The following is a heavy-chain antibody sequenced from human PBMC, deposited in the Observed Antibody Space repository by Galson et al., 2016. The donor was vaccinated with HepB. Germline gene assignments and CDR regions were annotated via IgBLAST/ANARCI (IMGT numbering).Heavy chain of an antibody. CDR2: ISAHNGGT. D-gene: IGHD5-24*01. CDR3: ARDRDRSLDY. Sequence: SVKVSCKASGYTFTTNGISWVRQAPGQGLEWVAWISAHNGGTNSAQKFQGRVTLTTDTSTRTAYMELRSLTSDDTAVYYCARDRDRSLDYWGQGTLVTVSS. CDR1: GYTFTTNG. V-gene: IGHV1-18*04. J-gene: IGHJ4*02.